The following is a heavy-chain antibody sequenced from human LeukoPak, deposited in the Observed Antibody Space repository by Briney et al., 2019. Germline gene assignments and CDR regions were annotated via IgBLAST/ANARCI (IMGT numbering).Heavy chain of an antibody. CDR2: ISGSGGST. CDR3: AKDRLLNCRGDCYIFDY. Sequence: GGSLRLSCAASGFTFSSYAMSWVRQAPGKGLEWVSAISGSGGSTYYADSVKGRFTISRDNSKNTLYLQVNGLRTEDTSVYYCAKDRLLNCRGDCYIFDYWGQGTVVTVSS. J-gene: IGHJ4*02. D-gene: IGHD2-21*02. V-gene: IGHV3-23*01. CDR1: GFTFSSYA.